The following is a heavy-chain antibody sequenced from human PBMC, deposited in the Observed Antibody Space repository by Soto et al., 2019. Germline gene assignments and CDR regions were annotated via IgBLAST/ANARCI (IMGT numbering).Heavy chain of an antibody. CDR1: GYTFTAYY. D-gene: IGHD5-18*01. J-gene: IGHJ4*02. Sequence: QVQLVQSGAEVKKPGASVKVSCKAPGYTFTAYYMHWVRQAPGQGLEWMGWINPNSGGTNYAKKFQGWVTMTRDTCISRTYMELSRLRSDDTDVYYCARGGGLRYCYGYRYYFDYWGQGTLVTVSS. CDR2: INPNSGGT. V-gene: IGHV1-2*04. CDR3: ARGGGLRYCYGYRYYFDY.